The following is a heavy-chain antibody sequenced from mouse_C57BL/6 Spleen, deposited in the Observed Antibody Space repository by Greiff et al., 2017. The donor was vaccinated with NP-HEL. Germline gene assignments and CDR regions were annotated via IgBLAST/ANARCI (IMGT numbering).Heavy chain of an antibody. V-gene: IGHV1-85*01. Sequence: VKLQQSGPELVKPGASVKLSCKASGYTFTSYDINWVKQRPGQGLEWIGWIYPRDGSTKYNEKFKGKATLTVDTSSSTAYMELHSLTSEDSAVYFCARSYGSSPFAYWGQGTLVTVSA. J-gene: IGHJ3*01. CDR2: IYPRDGST. CDR3: ARSYGSSPFAY. D-gene: IGHD1-1*01. CDR1: GYTFTSYD.